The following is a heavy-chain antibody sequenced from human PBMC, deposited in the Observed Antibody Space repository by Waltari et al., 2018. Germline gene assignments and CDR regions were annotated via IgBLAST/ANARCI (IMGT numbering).Heavy chain of an antibody. CDR3: ARDVGVAARPAY. V-gene: IGHV4-61*09. J-gene: IGHJ4*02. CDR1: GGSISSGSYY. CDR2: IYTSGST. Sequence: QVQLQESGPGLVKPSQTLSLTCTVSGGSISSGSYYWSWIRQPAGKGLEWIGYIYTSGSTNYNPSLKSRVTISVDTSKNQFSLKLSSVTAADTAMYYCARDVGVAARPAYWGQGTLVTVSS. D-gene: IGHD6-6*01.